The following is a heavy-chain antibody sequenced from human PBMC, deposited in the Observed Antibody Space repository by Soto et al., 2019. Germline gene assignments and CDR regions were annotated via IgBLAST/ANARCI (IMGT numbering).Heavy chain of an antibody. CDR3: AKDRGGIHGPGAFDI. V-gene: IGHV3-30*18. J-gene: IGHJ3*02. Sequence: QVQLVESGGGVVQPGRSLRLSCAASGFTFSSYGMHWVRQAPGKGLEWVAVISYDGSNKYYADSVKGRITISRDNSKNTLYLQMNSLRAEDTAVYYCAKDRGGIHGPGAFDIWGQGTMVTVSS. CDR2: ISYDGSNK. D-gene: IGHD1-26*01. CDR1: GFTFSSYG.